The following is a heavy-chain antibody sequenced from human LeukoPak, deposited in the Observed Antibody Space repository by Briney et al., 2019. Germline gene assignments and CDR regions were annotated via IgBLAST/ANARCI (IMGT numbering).Heavy chain of an antibody. CDR2: IYYSGST. Sequence: SETLSLTCTVSGGSISSYYWSWIRQPPGKGLEWIGYIYYSGSTNYNPSLKSRVTISVDTSKNQFSLKLSSVTAADTAVYYCARVGDYSYGNYWGQGTLVTVPS. V-gene: IGHV4-59*01. J-gene: IGHJ4*02. CDR3: ARVGDYSYGNY. CDR1: GGSISSYY. D-gene: IGHD5-18*01.